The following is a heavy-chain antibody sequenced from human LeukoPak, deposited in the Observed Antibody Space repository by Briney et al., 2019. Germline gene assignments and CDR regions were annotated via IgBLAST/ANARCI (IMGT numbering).Heavy chain of an antibody. CDR2: ISGSGGRT. D-gene: IGHD2-21*01. V-gene: IGHV3-23*01. CDR1: GFTFNNYA. CDR3: ASGASGDFIFDY. J-gene: IGHJ4*02. Sequence: GGSLRLSCAASGFTFNNYAMSWVRQVPGKGLEWVSAISGSGGRTYHADSVKGRFTISRDNSKSTLNLQMNSLRADDTAVYYCASGASGDFIFDYWGQGTVVTVSS.